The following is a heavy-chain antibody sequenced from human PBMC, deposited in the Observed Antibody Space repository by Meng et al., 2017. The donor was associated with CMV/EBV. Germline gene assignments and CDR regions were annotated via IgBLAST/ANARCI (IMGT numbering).Heavy chain of an antibody. CDR1: GFTFSSYS. V-gene: IGHV3-21*01. Sequence: GESLKISCAASGFTFSSYSMNWVRQAPGKGLEWVSSISCSSSYIYYADSVKGRFTISRDNAKNSLYLQMNSLRAEDTAVYYCARAPPWDEFDYWGQGTLVTVSS. CDR3: ARAPPWDEFDY. CDR2: ISCSSSYI. D-gene: IGHD1-26*01. J-gene: IGHJ4*02.